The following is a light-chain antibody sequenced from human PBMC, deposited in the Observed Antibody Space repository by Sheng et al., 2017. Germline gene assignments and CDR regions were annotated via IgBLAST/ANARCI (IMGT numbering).Light chain of an antibody. J-gene: IGKJ2*01. CDR2: QAS. Sequence: DIQMIQSPSTLSASVGDRVTITCRASQSISNLLAWYQQKPGKAPKLLISQASSLKSGVPSRFSGSGSGTEFTLTVSSLQPDDFATYYCQQYRTNSQYTFGQGTKLEI. CDR1: QSISNL. V-gene: IGKV1-5*03. CDR3: QQYRTNSQYT.